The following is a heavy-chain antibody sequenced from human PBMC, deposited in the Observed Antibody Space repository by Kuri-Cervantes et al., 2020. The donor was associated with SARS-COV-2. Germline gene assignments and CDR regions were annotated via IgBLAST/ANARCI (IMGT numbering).Heavy chain of an antibody. V-gene: IGHV3-7*01. Sequence: GESLKISCAASGFTFSSYRMSWVRQAPGKGLEWVANIKQDGSEKYYVDSVKGRFTISRDNAKNSLYLQMNSLRAEDTAVYYCARDRELGTRGTNWFDPWGQGTLVTVSS. D-gene: IGHD7-27*01. CDR3: ARDRELGTRGTNWFDP. J-gene: IGHJ5*02. CDR1: GFTFSSYR. CDR2: IKQDGSEK.